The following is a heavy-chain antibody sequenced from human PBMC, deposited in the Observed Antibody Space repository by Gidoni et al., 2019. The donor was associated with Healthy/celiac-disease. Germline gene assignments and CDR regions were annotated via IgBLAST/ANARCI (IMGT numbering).Heavy chain of an antibody. CDR2: ISWDGRST. V-gene: IGHV3-43*02. Sequence: EVQLVESGGGVVQPVGSLRLSCAASGFTFYDYAMHCVRQAPGNGLEWVALISWDGRSTYYADSVKCRFTISRDNSKNSLYLQMNSLRTEDTALYYCTKDRGTLWFYYWGQGTLVTVSS. J-gene: IGHJ4*02. D-gene: IGHD3-10*01. CDR3: TKDRGTLWFYY. CDR1: GFTFYDYA.